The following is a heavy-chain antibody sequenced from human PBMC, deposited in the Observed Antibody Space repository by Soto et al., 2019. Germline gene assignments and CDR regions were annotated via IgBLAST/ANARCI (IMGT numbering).Heavy chain of an antibody. CDR2: IYYSGST. V-gene: IGHV4-59*08. D-gene: IGHD3-16*01. Sequence: SETLSLTCTVSGGSISSYYWSWIRQPPGKGLEWIGYIYYSGSTNYNPSLKSRVTISVDTSKNQFSLKLSSVTAADTAVYYCASSGPAGELDYMDVWGKGTTVTVSS. J-gene: IGHJ6*03. CDR1: GGSISSYY. CDR3: ASSGPAGELDYMDV.